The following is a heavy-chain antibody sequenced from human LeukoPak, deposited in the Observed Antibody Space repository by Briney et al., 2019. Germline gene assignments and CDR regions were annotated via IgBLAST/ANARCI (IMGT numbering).Heavy chain of an antibody. V-gene: IGHV3-7*01. CDR3: ARGGPTGAIDD. Sequence: GGSLRLSCAVFGFTFSNYWMTWVRQAPGKGLEWVANINEDGSEQNYVDSVKGRFTISRDNAKNSLYLQMNCLRAEDTAVYFCARGGPTGAIDDWGQGTLVTVSS. CDR1: GFTFSNYW. D-gene: IGHD1-1*01. CDR2: INEDGSEQ. J-gene: IGHJ4*02.